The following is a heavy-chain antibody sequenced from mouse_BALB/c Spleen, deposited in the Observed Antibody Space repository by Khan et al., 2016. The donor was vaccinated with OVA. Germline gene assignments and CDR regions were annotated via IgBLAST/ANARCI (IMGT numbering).Heavy chain of an antibody. Sequence: QVQLQQSGAELARPGASVKLSCKASGYTFTDYYINWVKLRTGQGLEWIGEISPGRGDTYYNERFKGTATMPADQSSSTAYMQLSSLTSEAYAVDFCARRNYFGYTFAYWGQGTLVTASA. V-gene: IGHV1-77*01. J-gene: IGHJ3*01. CDR1: GYTFTDYY. CDR2: ISPGRGDT. CDR3: ARRNYFGYTFAY. D-gene: IGHD1-2*01.